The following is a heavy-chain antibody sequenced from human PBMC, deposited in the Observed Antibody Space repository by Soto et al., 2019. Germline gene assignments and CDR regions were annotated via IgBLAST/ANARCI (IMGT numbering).Heavy chain of an antibody. V-gene: IGHV3-23*01. D-gene: IGHD6-19*01. CDR2: ISGSGGST. J-gene: IGHJ6*02. CDR3: ARRTAVAGVYYYYGMDV. Sequence: LRLSCAASGFTFSSYSMSWVRQAPGHELAWVSAISGSGGSTYYADSVKGRFTISRDNSKNTRYLQMASLRAEDTAVYYCARRTAVAGVYYYYGMDVWGQGSTVTVSS. CDR1: GFTFSSYS.